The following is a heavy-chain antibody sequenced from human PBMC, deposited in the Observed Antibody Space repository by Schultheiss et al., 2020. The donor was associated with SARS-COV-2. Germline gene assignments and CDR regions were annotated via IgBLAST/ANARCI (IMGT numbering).Heavy chain of an antibody. D-gene: IGHD2-2*02. Sequence: ASVKVSCKASGYTFTSYGISWVRQARGQRLEWIGWIVVGSGNTNYAQKFQGRVTMTRDTSTSTVYMELSSLRSEDTAVYYCARDQDVVVPAAIPGSYYYYMDVWGKGTTVTVSS. CDR2: IVVGSGNT. CDR3: ARDQDVVVPAAIPGSYYYYMDV. J-gene: IGHJ6*03. V-gene: IGHV1-18*01. CDR1: GYTFTSYG.